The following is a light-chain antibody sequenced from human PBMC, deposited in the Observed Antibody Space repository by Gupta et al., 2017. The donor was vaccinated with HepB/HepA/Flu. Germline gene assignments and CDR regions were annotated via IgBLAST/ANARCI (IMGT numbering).Light chain of an antibody. CDR1: SSNIGSNY. J-gene: IGLJ3*02. CDR3: AAWDDRLSGRV. CDR2: RNN. V-gene: IGLV1-47*01. Sequence: QSVLTQPPSASGTPGQRVTISCSGSSSNIGSNYVYWYQQLPGTAPKLLIYRNNQRPSGVPDRFSGSKSGTSASLAISGLRSEDEAEYYCAAWDDRLSGRVFGGGTKLTVL.